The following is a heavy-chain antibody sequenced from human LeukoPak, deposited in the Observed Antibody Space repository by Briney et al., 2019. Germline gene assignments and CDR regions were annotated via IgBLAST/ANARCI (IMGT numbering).Heavy chain of an antibody. CDR2: IYPGDSDT. CDR1: GYTFSTYW. J-gene: IGHJ6*02. CDR3: ARYGSGSKYEMDV. Sequence: GESLKISCKDSGYTFSTYWIGWVRQMPGKGLEWMGIIYPGDSDTRYSPSFQGQVTISADKSISTAHLQWSSLKASDTAMYYCARYGSGSKYEMDVWGQGTTVTVSS. D-gene: IGHD3-10*01. V-gene: IGHV5-51*01.